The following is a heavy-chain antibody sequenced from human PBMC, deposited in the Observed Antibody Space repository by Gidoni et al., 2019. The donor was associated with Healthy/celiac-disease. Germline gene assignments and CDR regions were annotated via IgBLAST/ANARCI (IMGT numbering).Heavy chain of an antibody. J-gene: IGHJ4*02. CDR3: ARDSPRSGYHN. D-gene: IGHD3-22*01. V-gene: IGHV3-21*01. Sequence: EVQLVESGGGLVKPGGSLRLSCAPSGFTFSSYSMNWVRQAPGKGLEWVSSISSSSSYIYYADSVKGRFTISRDNAKNSLYLQMNSLRAEDTAVYYCARDSPRSGYHNWGQGTLVTVSS. CDR2: ISSSSSYI. CDR1: GFTFSSYS.